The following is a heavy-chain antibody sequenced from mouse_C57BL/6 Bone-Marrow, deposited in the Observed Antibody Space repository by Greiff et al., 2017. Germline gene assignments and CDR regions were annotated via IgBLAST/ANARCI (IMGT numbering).Heavy chain of an antibody. CDR2: SRNKANDYTK. V-gene: IGHV7-1*01. Sequence: EVKLMESGGGLVQSGRSLRLSCATSGFTFSDFYMEWVRQAPGKGLEWIAVSRNKANDYTKEYSASVKGRFIVSRDTSQSILYLQMNDLRDEDTAMYYCARALGIYWYFDVWGTGTTVTVSS. CDR1: GFTFSDFY. J-gene: IGHJ1*03. CDR3: ARALGIYWYFDV.